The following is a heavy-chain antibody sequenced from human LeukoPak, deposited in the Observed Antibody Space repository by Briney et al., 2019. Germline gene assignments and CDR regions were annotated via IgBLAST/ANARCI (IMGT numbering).Heavy chain of an antibody. CDR1: GGSFSGYY. V-gene: IGHV4-34*01. Sequence: SETLSLTCAVYGGSFSGYYWSWIRQPPGKGLEWIGEINHSGSTNYNPSLKSRVTISVDTSKNQFSLKLSSVTAADTAVYYCANSWADYYDSSSSDYWGQGTLVTVSS. CDR2: INHSGST. J-gene: IGHJ4*02. D-gene: IGHD3-22*01. CDR3: ANSWADYYDSSSSDY.